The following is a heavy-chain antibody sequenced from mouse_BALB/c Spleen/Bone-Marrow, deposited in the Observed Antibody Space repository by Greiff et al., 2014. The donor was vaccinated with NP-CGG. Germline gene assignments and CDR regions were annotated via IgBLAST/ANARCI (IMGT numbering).Heavy chain of an antibody. CDR1: GYAFSTYW. D-gene: IGHD2-2*01. J-gene: IGHJ3*01. CDR2: ISPGTGNT. CDR3: AIIGYQAWFTY. Sequence: QVQLQQPGTELMKPGASVKISCKAPGYAFSTYWIQWIKQRPGHGLDWIGEISPGTGNTNNNEKFRGKATFTADASSNTAYMQLSSLTSEDSAVYFCAIIGYQAWFTYWGQGTLVTVSP. V-gene: IGHV1-9*01.